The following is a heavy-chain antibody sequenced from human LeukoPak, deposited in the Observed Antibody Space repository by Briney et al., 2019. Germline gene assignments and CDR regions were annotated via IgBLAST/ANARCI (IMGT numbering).Heavy chain of an antibody. J-gene: IGHJ5*02. Sequence: SETLSLTRTVSGGSISSFFWSWIRQPPGKGLEWIGYIHYTGSTKDNPSLKSRLTTSVDTSKNQFSLRLSSVTAADTAVYYCARSRGGYGDYGSWFDPWGQGILVTVSS. CDR3: ARSRGGYGDYGSWFDP. D-gene: IGHD4-17*01. CDR2: IHYTGST. V-gene: IGHV4-59*01. CDR1: GGSISSFF.